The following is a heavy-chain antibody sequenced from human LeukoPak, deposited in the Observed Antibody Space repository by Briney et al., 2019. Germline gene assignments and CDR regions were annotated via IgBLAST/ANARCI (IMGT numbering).Heavy chain of an antibody. CDR2: IYTSGTT. CDR1: GDSIGSYY. CDR3: AREGGYSYGYDY. J-gene: IGHJ4*02. Sequence: PSETLSLTCAVSGDSIGSYYWSWIRQPAGKGLEWIGHIYTSGTTKHNPSLKSRVTMSVDTSHNQFSLRLKLSSVTAADTAMYYCAREGGYSYGYDYWGQGTLVTVSS. V-gene: IGHV4-4*07. D-gene: IGHD5-18*01.